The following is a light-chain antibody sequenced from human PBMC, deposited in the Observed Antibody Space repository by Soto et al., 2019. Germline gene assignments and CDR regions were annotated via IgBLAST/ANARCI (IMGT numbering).Light chain of an antibody. CDR2: GTS. J-gene: IGKJ1*01. CDR3: QQYGSSGT. Sequence: EIVMTQSPVTLSVSPGERATLSCRASQNISRSLAWYQQKPGQGPSLLIYGTSTRAGGVPARFSGGGSGTEFTLTISSLEPEDFAVYYCQQYGSSGTFGQGTKV. CDR1: QNISRS. V-gene: IGKV3-15*01.